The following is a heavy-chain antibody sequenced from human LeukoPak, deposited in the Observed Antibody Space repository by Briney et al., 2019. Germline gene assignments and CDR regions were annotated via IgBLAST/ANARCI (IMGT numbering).Heavy chain of an antibody. CDR3: VRGNDYGGPHY. CDR2: IDRDGSRI. Sequence: GGSLRLSCAVSGFTFSSYWMHWVRQAPGKGLVWVSRIDRDGSRINYADSVKGRFTISRDNGKNTLFLQMNSLRAEDAAVYYRVRGNDYGGPHYWGQGTLVTVSS. J-gene: IGHJ4*02. D-gene: IGHD4-23*01. V-gene: IGHV3-74*01. CDR1: GFTFSSYW.